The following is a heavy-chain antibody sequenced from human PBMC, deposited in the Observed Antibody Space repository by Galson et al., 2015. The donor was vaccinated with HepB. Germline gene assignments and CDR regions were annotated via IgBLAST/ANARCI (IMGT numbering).Heavy chain of an antibody. CDR1: GGSFSGYY. Sequence: LSLTCAVYGGSFSGYYWSWIRQPPGKGLEWIGEINHSGSTNYNPSLKSRVTISVDTSKNQFSLKLSSVTAADTAVYYCARGYRGSGSYLGYWGQGTLVTVSS. CDR3: ARGYRGSGSYLGY. D-gene: IGHD3-10*01. J-gene: IGHJ4*02. V-gene: IGHV4-34*01. CDR2: INHSGST.